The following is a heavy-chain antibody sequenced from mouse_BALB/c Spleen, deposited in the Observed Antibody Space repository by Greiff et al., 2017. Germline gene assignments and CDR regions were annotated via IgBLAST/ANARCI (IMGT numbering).Heavy chain of an antibody. CDR2: ISSGSSTI. CDR1: GFTFSSFG. Sequence: EVQLVESGGGLVQPGGSRKLSCAASGFTFSSFGMHWVRQAPEKGLEWVAYISSGSSTIYYADTVKGRFTISRDNPKNTLFLQMTSLRSEDTAMYYCARSIYYGSSSYAMDYWGQGTSVTVSS. CDR3: ARSIYYGSSSYAMDY. J-gene: IGHJ4*01. D-gene: IGHD1-1*01. V-gene: IGHV5-17*02.